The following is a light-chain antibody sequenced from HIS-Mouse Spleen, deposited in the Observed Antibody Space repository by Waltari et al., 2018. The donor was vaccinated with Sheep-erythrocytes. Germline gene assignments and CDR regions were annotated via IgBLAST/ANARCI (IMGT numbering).Light chain of an antibody. J-gene: IGLJ2*01. V-gene: IGLV2-23*01. CDR1: SSDVGSYNL. Sequence: QSALTQPASVSGSPGQSITISCTGTSSDVGSYNLVSWYQQQPGKAPQLMFYEGSKRPSGVSNRFSGSKSGNTASLTSSGLQAEDEADYYCCSYAGSSTYVVFGGGTKLTVL. CDR3: CSYAGSSTYVV. CDR2: EGS.